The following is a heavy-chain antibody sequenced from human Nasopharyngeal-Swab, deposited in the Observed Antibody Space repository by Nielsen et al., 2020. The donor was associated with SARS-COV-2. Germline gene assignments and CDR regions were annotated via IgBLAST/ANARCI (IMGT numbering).Heavy chain of an antibody. CDR3: ARSPGSITMVRGVIMTGWFDP. CDR1: GFTFSSYS. D-gene: IGHD3-10*01. V-gene: IGHV3-21*01. J-gene: IGHJ5*02. CDR2: ISSSSSYI. Sequence: ESLKISCAASGFTFSSYSMNWVRQAPGKGLELVSSISSSSSYIFYADSVKGRFTISRDNAKKSLYLQMNSLRAEDTAVYYCARSPGSITMVRGVIMTGWFDPWGQGTLVTVSS.